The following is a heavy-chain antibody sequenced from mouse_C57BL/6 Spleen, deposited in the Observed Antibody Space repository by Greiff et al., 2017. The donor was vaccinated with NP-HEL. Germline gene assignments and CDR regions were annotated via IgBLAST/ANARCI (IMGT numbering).Heavy chain of an antibody. CDR2: IYPGSGST. J-gene: IGHJ4*01. D-gene: IGHD2-1*01. CDR1: GYTFTSYW. CDR3: ASIYYGNSYAMDY. Sequence: VQLQQSGAELVKPGASVKMSCKASGYTFTSYWITWVKQRPGQGLEWIGDIYPGSGSTNYNEKFKSKATLTVDTSSSTAYMQLSSLTSEDSAVYYCASIYYGNSYAMDYWGQGTSVTVSS. V-gene: IGHV1-55*01.